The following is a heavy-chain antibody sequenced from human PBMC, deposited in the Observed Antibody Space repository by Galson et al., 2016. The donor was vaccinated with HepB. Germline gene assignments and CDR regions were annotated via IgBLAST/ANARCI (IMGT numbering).Heavy chain of an antibody. CDR1: GFTFSSYA. V-gene: IGHV3-23*01. D-gene: IGHD5-12*01. CDR2: ISGSGGTT. Sequence: SLRLSCAASGFTFSSYAMNWVRQPPGKGLEWVSSISGSGGTTYYADSLKGRFTISRDNSKSTLYLQMNSLRAEDTAVYYCANSAYSLPENFQHWGQGTLVTVSS. J-gene: IGHJ1*01. CDR3: ANSAYSLPENFQH.